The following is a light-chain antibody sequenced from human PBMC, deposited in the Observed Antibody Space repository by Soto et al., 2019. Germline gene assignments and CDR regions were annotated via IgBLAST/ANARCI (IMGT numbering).Light chain of an antibody. V-gene: IGLV2-23*02. Sequence: QSALTQPASVSGSTGQSITMSCTGTSNDIGSYNLVSWYQHHPGRAPKVLIYEVNKRPSGVSNRFSGSKSGNTASLTISGLLAEDEADYFCCSYAGIRVFGGGTKLTVL. CDR2: EVN. CDR3: CSYAGIRV. J-gene: IGLJ3*02. CDR1: SNDIGSYNL.